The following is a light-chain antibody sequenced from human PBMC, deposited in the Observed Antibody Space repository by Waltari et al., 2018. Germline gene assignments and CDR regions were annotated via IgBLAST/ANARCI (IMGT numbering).Light chain of an antibody. Sequence: DIQMTQSPSSLSASVGDRVTITCQASQDIRKNLNSLQQKPGKAPQVLIFDASNSQAAVPSRFSGSGSGTDFAFTISSLQPEDIGTYFCQQYANLPLTFGGGTRVEIK. CDR2: DAS. J-gene: IGKJ4*01. CDR1: QDIRKN. CDR3: QQYANLPLT. V-gene: IGKV1-33*01.